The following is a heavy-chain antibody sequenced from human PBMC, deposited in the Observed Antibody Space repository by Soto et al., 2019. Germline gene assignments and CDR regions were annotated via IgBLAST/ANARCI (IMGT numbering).Heavy chain of an antibody. D-gene: IGHD1-1*01. CDR3: ARDLIWLERRRDAFDI. J-gene: IGHJ3*02. CDR2: ISSSGSTI. CDR1: GFTFSDYY. V-gene: IGHV3-11*01. Sequence: GGSLRLSCAASGFTFSDYYMSWIRQAPGKGLEWVSYISSSGSTIYYADSVKGRFTISRDNAKNSLYLQMNSLRAEDTAVYYCARDLIWLERRRDAFDIWGQGTMVTVSS.